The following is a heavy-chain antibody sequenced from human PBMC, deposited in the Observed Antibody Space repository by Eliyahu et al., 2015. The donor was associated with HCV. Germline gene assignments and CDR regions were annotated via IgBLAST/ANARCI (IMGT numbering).Heavy chain of an antibody. Sequence: QVQLVESGGGVVQPGXSLRLSCAXXGXTFXXFGMHWVRQAPGKGLEWXAAIFYDGSKELYADSVRGRFTISRDNSKNTLYLQINSLTVEDTAVFYCAKDNPLGWAECRNNRCNFGMDVWGQGTTVTVSS. CDR3: AKDNPLGWAECRNNRCNFGMDV. CDR1: GXTFXXFG. D-gene: IGHD2/OR15-2a*01. CDR2: IFYDGSKE. V-gene: IGHV3-33*06. J-gene: IGHJ6*02.